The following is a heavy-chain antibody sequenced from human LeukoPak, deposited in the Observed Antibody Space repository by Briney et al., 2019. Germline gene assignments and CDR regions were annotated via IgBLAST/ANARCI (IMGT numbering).Heavy chain of an antibody. D-gene: IGHD5-18*01. CDR1: GYSFTNYW. J-gene: IGHJ4*02. CDR2: IYPHDSDT. Sequence: GESLKISCKGSGYSFTNYWIAWVRQMPGKGLEWMGIIYPHDSDTRYSPSFQGQVTISADKSISTAYLQWSSLKASDTAMYYCARQPTAMFAPIDYWSQGTLVTVSS. CDR3: ARQPTAMFAPIDY. V-gene: IGHV5-51*01.